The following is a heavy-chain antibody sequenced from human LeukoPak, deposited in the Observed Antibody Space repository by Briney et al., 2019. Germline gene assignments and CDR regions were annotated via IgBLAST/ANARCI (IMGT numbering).Heavy chain of an antibody. J-gene: IGHJ6*03. CDR1: GGSISSGSYY. CDR2: IYYSGST. V-gene: IGHV4-39*07. Sequence: SQTLSLTCTVSGGSISSGSYYWGWIRQPPGKGLEWIGSIYYSGSTYYNPSLKSRVTISVDTSKNQFSLKLSSVTAADTAIYYCARDFSSGSTVYYYYYMDVWGKGTTVTVSS. D-gene: IGHD6-25*01. CDR3: ARDFSSGSTVYYYYYMDV.